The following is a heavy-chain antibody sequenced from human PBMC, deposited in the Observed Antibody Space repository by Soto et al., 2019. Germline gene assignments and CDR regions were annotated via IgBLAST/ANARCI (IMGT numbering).Heavy chain of an antibody. D-gene: IGHD3-10*01. Sequence: TSETLSLTCTVSGGSISSGGYYWSWIRQHPGKGLEWIGYIYYSGSTYYNPSLKSRVTISVDTSKNQFSLKLSSVTAADTAVYYCASPSIGKGKDDYWGQGTLVTVSS. CDR1: GGSISSGGYY. J-gene: IGHJ4*02. V-gene: IGHV4-31*03. CDR3: ASPSIGKGKDDY. CDR2: IYYSGST.